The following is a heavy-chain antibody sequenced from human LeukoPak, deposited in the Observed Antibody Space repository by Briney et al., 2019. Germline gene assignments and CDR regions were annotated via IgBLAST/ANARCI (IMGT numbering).Heavy chain of an antibody. D-gene: IGHD5-24*01. CDR1: GFTFSSYG. CDR2: IWYDGSNK. CDR3: AKDDEMATA. Sequence: GGSLRLSCAASGFTFSSYGMHWVRQAPGKGLEWVAVIWYDGSNKYYADSVKGRFTISRDNSKNTPYLQMNSLRAEDTAVYYCAKDDEMATAWGQGTLVTVSS. J-gene: IGHJ5*02. V-gene: IGHV3-33*06.